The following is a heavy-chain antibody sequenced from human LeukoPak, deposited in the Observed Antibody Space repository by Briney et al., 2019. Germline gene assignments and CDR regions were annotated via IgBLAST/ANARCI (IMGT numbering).Heavy chain of an antibody. CDR2: ISAYNGNT. Sequence: ASVKVSCKASGYTFTSDGISWVRQAPGQGLEWMGWISAYNGNTNYAQKLQGRVTMTTDTSTSTAYMELRSLRSDDTAVYYCARDLDGGWGYYYYYMDVWGKGTTVTISS. CDR3: ARDLDGGWGYYYYYMDV. V-gene: IGHV1-18*01. J-gene: IGHJ6*03. CDR1: GYTFTSDG. D-gene: IGHD2-8*01.